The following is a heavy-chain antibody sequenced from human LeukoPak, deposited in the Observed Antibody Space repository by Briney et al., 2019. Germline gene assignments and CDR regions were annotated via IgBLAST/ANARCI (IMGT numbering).Heavy chain of an antibody. Sequence: GGSLRLSCAASGFTFSSYAMSWVRQAPGKGLEWVSTISGSGYTTYYADSVRGRFTISRDNSKNTVYLQMNTLRAEDTAVYYCAKERIAAAGTYNYFDYWGQGTLVTVSS. CDR3: AKERIAAAGTYNYFDY. J-gene: IGHJ4*02. CDR1: GFTFSSYA. CDR2: ISGSGYTT. V-gene: IGHV3-23*01. D-gene: IGHD6-13*01.